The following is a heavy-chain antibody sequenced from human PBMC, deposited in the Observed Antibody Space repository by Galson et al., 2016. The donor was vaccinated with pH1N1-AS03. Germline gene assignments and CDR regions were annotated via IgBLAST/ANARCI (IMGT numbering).Heavy chain of an antibody. V-gene: IGHV4-34*01. CDR3: ARGPYGSSPTCCGYGYYYYGLDV. J-gene: IGHJ6*02. D-gene: IGHD6-13*01. Sequence: LSLTCVLSGGSFSSYYWSWVRRPPGKGLAWIGEINESGDTNYNPSLKSRVTISVDTSQRQFSLNLTSVTAADSARYSCARGPYGSSPTCCGYGYYYYGLDVSGQGTTAIVAS. CDR2: INESGDT. CDR1: GGSFSSYY.